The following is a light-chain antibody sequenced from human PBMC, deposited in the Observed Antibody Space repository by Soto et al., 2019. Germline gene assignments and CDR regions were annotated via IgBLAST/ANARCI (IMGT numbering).Light chain of an antibody. CDR3: SSYTYSSTFV. V-gene: IGLV2-14*01. Sequence: QSVLTQPASVSGSPGQSISISCAGISSDFGGYNYVSWYQQHPGKVPKLLIYDDNNRPSGVSTRFSGSKSGNTASLTISGLRAEDEADYYFSSYTYSSTFVFGTGTKVTVL. CDR2: DDN. J-gene: IGLJ1*01. CDR1: SSDFGGYNY.